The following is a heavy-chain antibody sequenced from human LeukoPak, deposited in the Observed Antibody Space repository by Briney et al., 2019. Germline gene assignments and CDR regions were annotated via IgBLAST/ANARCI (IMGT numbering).Heavy chain of an antibody. J-gene: IGHJ5*02. Sequence: GGSLRLSCAASGFTFSSYAMSWVRQAPGKGLEWVSGISGSADNTYYADSVKGRFTISRDNSKNTLYLQMNSLRAEDTAVYYCANSPGLRFLEWLPSWGQGTLVTVSS. CDR3: ANSPGLRFLEWLPS. V-gene: IGHV3-23*01. CDR1: GFTFSSYA. D-gene: IGHD3-3*01. CDR2: ISGSADNT.